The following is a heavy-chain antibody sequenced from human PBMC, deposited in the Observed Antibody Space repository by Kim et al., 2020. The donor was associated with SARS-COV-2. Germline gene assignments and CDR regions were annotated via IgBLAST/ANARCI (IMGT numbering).Heavy chain of an antibody. Sequence: GGSLRLSCAASGFIFGNYWMTWARQAPGKGLEWLANIKEDGSVTAYADSVRGRFTISRDNAENSVSLELNSLRVEDTAVYYCAKGGVPFAEAVSWGQGT. J-gene: IGHJ5*02. CDR3: AKGGVPFAEAVS. D-gene: IGHD1-26*01. CDR2: IKEDGSVT. V-gene: IGHV3-7*03. CDR1: GFIFGNYW.